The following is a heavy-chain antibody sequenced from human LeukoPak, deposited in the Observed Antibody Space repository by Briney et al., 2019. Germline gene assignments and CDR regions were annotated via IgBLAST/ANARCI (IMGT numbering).Heavy chain of an antibody. Sequence: ARSLRLSCAASGFTFSSYGMHWVRQAPGKGLEWVAVISYGGSNKYYADSVKGRFTISRDNSKNTLYLQMNSLRAEDTAVYYCAKGHWGDYYDYWGQGTLVTVYS. CDR2: ISYGGSNK. V-gene: IGHV3-30*18. J-gene: IGHJ4*02. CDR3: AKGHWGDYYDY. D-gene: IGHD3-16*01. CDR1: GFTFSSYG.